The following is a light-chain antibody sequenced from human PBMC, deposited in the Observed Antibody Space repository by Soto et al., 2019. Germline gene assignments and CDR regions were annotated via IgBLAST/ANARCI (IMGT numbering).Light chain of an antibody. CDR1: QGVSSN. CDR3: HQYNNWPPWT. Sequence: ETVMTQSPATLSVSPGERATLSCRASQGVSSNLAWYQQKRGQAPRLLIYGASTRATGIPARFSGSGSGTEFTLTISSLQSEDFAVYYCHQYNNWPPWTFGQGTTVEIK. CDR2: GAS. J-gene: IGKJ1*01. V-gene: IGKV3-15*01.